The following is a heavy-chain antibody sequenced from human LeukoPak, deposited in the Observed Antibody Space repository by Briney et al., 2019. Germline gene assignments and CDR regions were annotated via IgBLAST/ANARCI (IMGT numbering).Heavy chain of an antibody. CDR2: INHGGTT. Sequence: SETLSLTCAVYGGSFSGYYWNWIRQPPGKGLEWIGEINHGGTTKYNPSLKSRVTISVDTSKNQFSLKLSSVTAADTAVYYCARRPRNSGSYDGPSGLDYWGQGTLVTVSP. CDR1: GGSFSGYY. D-gene: IGHD1-26*01. V-gene: IGHV4-34*01. CDR3: ARRPRNSGSYDGPSGLDY. J-gene: IGHJ4*02.